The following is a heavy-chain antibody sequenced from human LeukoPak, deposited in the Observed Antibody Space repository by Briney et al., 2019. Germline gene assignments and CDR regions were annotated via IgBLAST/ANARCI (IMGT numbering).Heavy chain of an antibody. CDR2: INHSGST. CDR1: GGSFSYYY. D-gene: IGHD6-13*01. Sequence: SETLSLTCAVYGGSFSYYYWSWIRQPPGKGLEWIGEINHSGSTNYNPSLKSRVTISVDTSKNQFSLKLNSVTPEDTAVYYCARSMWYSSSWYVRGWFDPWGQGTLVTVSS. CDR3: ARSMWYSSSWYVRGWFDP. V-gene: IGHV4-34*01. J-gene: IGHJ5*02.